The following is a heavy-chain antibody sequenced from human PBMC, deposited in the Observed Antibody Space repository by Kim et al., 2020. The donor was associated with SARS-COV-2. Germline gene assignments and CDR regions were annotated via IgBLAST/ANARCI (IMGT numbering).Heavy chain of an antibody. D-gene: IGHD5-18*01. CDR3: ARGGVYSYDSFDY. J-gene: IGHJ4*02. V-gene: IGHV3-74*01. Sequence: ADSGTGRFTISRDKAKNTLYLHMNSLRAEDTAVYYCARGGVYSYDSFDYWGQGTLVTVSS.